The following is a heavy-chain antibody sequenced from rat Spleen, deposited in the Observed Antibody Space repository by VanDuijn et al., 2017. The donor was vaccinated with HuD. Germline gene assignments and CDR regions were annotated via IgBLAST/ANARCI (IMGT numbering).Heavy chain of an antibody. J-gene: IGHJ2*01. CDR1: GFIFSTND. V-gene: IGHV5-27*01. D-gene: IGHD1-8*01. Sequence: EVQLVESGGGLVQPGRSLKLSCAASGFIFSTNDMAWVRQAPTKGLEWIASITNTGGATYYPDSVKGRFTISRDTAKSTLYLQMNSLRSEDTATYYCTRDSYRSYVSHYWGQGVMVTVSS. CDR3: TRDSYRSYVSHY. CDR2: ITNTGGAT.